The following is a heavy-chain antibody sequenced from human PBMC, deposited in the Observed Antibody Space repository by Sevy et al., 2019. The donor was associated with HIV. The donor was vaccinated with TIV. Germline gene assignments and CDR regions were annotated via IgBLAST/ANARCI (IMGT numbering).Heavy chain of an antibody. CDR1: GFTFSSYD. CDR2: IGTAGDT. J-gene: IGHJ2*01. V-gene: IGHV3-13*01. Sequence: GGSLRLSCAASGFTFSSYDMHWVRQATGKGLEWVSAIGTAGDTYYPGSVKGRFTISRENAKNSLYLQMNSLRAGDTAVYYCARVHMGATTSWGYFDLWGRGTLVTVSS. D-gene: IGHD1-26*01. CDR3: ARVHMGATTSWGYFDL.